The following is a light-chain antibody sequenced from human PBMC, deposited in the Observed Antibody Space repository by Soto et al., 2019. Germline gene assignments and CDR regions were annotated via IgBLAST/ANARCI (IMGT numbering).Light chain of an antibody. CDR1: QSVSRW. CDR2: DAS. V-gene: IGKV1-5*01. Sequence: DIQMTQSQSTLSASVGDIVTITCRASQSVSRWLAWYQQKPGEAPKLLIDDASSLQSGVPSRFSGSGSGTEFTLIISSLQPDDFATDYCQQYQSHWTFGQGTKVDIK. J-gene: IGKJ1*01. CDR3: QQYQSHWT.